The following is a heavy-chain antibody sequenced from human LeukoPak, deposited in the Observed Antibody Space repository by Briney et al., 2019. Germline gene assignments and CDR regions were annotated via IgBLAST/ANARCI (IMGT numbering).Heavy chain of an antibody. CDR3: ARRPGN. Sequence: GGSLRLSCAASGFTVSSNYMSWVRQAPGKGLEWVSLIYSGGAIRYADSVKGRFTISRDSSKNTLFLQMNDLTVEDTARYYCARRPGNWGQGILVTVSS. CDR2: IYSGGAI. J-gene: IGHJ4*02. D-gene: IGHD1-14*01. V-gene: IGHV3-53*01. CDR1: GFTVSSNY.